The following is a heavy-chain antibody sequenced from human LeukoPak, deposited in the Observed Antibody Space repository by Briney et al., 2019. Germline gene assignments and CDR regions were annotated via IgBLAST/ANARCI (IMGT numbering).Heavy chain of an antibody. J-gene: IGHJ4*02. CDR2: IYYSGST. D-gene: IGHD5-18*01. V-gene: IGHV4-59*08. Sequence: PSETLSLTCTVSGGSISSYYWSWIRQPRGKELEWIAYIYYSGSTNYNPSLKSRVTISVDTSKNQFSLKLSSVTAADTAVYYCARHMGLGYSYGYPYFDYWGQGTLVTVYS. CDR1: GGSISSYY. CDR3: ARHMGLGYSYGYPYFDY.